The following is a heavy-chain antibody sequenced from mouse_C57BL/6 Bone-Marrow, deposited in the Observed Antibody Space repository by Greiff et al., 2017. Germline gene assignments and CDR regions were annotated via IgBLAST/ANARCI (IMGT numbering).Heavy chain of an antibody. CDR3: AGGVWRFAY. J-gene: IGHJ3*01. Sequence: VQLQQPGAELARPGASVKLSCKASGYTFTSYGISWVKQRTGQGLEWIGEIYPRSGNTYYNEKFKGKAPLTADKSSSTAYMELRRLTSEDSAVYFCAGGVWRFAYWGQGTLVTVSA. V-gene: IGHV1-81*01. CDR2: IYPRSGNT. CDR1: GYTFTSYG.